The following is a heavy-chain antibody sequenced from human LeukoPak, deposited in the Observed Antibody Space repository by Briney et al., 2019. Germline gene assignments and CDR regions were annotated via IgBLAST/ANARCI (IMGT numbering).Heavy chain of an antibody. CDR2: IYYSGST. CDR3: ARDSYYYYGMDV. CDR1: GGSISSDY. J-gene: IGHJ6*02. V-gene: IGHV4-59*01. Sequence: PSETLSLTCTVSGGSISSDYWSWIRQPPGKGLEWIGYIYYSGSTNYNPSLKSRVTISVDTSKNQFSLKLSSVTAADTAVYYCARDSYYYYGMDVWGQGTTVTVSS.